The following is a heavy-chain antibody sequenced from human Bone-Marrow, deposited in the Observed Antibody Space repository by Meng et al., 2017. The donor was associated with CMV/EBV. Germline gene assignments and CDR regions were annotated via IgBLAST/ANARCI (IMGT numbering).Heavy chain of an antibody. Sequence: GESLKISCAASGFTFSSYAMHWVRQAPGQGLEWMGWINPNSGGTNYAQKFQGRVTMTRDTSISTAYMELSRLRSDDTAVYYCARSRVTLRSNPVGWFDPWGQGTLVTVSS. CDR2: INPNSGGT. CDR1: GFTFSSYA. J-gene: IGHJ5*02. CDR3: ARSRVTLRSNPVGWFDP. V-gene: IGHV1-2*02. D-gene: IGHD3-3*01.